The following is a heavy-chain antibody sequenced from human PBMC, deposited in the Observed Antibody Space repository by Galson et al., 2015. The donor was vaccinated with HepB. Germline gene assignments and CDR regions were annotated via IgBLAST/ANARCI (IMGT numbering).Heavy chain of an antibody. Sequence: SLRLSCAASGFTFSSYWMSWVRQAPGKGLEWVANIKQDGSEKYYVDSVKGRFTISRDNAKNSLYLQMNSLRAEDTAVYYCARDRWGDQGTNYFDYWGQGTLVTVSS. CDR1: GFTFSSYW. CDR2: IKQDGSEK. D-gene: IGHD3-16*01. J-gene: IGHJ4*02. CDR3: ARDRWGDQGTNYFDY. V-gene: IGHV3-7*03.